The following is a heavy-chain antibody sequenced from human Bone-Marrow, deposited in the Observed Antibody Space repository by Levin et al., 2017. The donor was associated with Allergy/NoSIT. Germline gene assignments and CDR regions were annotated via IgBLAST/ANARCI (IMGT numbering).Heavy chain of an antibody. CDR1: GFSLSTSGTR. D-gene: IGHD1-26*01. CDR2: IDWDDDK. V-gene: IGHV2-70*04. J-gene: IGHJ3*02. CDR3: ARTRVGPTQNGFDI. Sequence: GSGPTLVKPTQTLTLTCTFSGFSLSTSGTRVSWIRQPPGKALEWLARIDWDDDKFYSTSLKTRLTISKDTSKNQVVLTMTSMNPVDTATYYCARTRVGPTQNGFDIWGLGTMVTVSS.